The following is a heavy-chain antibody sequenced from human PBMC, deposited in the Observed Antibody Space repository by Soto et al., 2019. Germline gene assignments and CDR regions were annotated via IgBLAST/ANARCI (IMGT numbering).Heavy chain of an antibody. CDR1: GGSFSGYY. J-gene: IGHJ5*02. CDR3: ARTFYSSGWDNWFDP. Sequence: QVQLQQWGAGLLKPSETLSLTCAVYGGSFSGYYWSWIRQPPGKGLEWIGEINHSGSTNYNPSLKSRVTISVDTSKNQFSLKLSSVTAADTAVYYCARTFYSSGWDNWFDPWGQGTLVTVSS. CDR2: INHSGST. V-gene: IGHV4-34*01. D-gene: IGHD6-19*01.